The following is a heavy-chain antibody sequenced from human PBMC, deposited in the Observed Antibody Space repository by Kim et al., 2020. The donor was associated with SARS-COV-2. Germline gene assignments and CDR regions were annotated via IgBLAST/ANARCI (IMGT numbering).Heavy chain of an antibody. CDR1: GGSISSGGYY. CDR2: IYYSGST. V-gene: IGHV4-31*03. D-gene: IGHD3-16*01. CDR3: ARPNAEGVAFDI. Sequence: SETLSLTCTVSGGSISSGGYYWSWIRQHPGKGLEWIGYIYYSGSTYYNPSLKSRVTISVDTSKNQFSLKLSSVTAADTAVYYCARPNAEGVAFDIWGQGTMVTVSS. J-gene: IGHJ3*02.